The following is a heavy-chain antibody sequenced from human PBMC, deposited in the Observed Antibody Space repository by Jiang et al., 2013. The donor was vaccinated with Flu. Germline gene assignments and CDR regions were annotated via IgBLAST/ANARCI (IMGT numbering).Heavy chain of an antibody. J-gene: IGHJ3*02. CDR1: GFTFSSYG. D-gene: IGHD4-17*01. V-gene: IGHV3-30*18. Sequence: VQLLESGGGVVQPGRSLRLSCAASGFTFSSYGMHWVRQAPGKGLEWVAVISYDGSNKYYADSVKGRFTISRDNSKNTLYLQMNSLRAEDTAVYYCAKPKGPYGDYSPADAFDIWGQGTMVTVSS. CDR3: AKPKGPYGDYSPADAFDI. CDR2: ISYDGSNK.